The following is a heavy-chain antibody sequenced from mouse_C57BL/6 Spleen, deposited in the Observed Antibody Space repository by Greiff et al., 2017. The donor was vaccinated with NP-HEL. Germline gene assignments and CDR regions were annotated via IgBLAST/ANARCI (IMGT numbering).Heavy chain of an antibody. CDR1: GCTFTDYY. CDR2: IYPGSGNT. D-gene: IGHD2-3*01. CDR3: ARKWLLNAMDY. V-gene: IGHV1-76*01. J-gene: IGHJ4*01. Sequence: VKLQESGAELVRPGASVKLSCKASGCTFTDYYINWVKQRPGQGLEWIARIYPGSGNTYYNEKFKGKATLTAEKSSSTAYMQLSSLTSEDSAVYFCARKWLLNAMDYWGQGTSVTVSS.